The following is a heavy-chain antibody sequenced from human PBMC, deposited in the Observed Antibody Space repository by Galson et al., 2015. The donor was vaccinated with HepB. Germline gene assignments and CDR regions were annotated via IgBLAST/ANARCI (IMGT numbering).Heavy chain of an antibody. CDR3: ARRNIVVVPAAITFDY. CDR2: IYYSGST. Sequence: SETLSLTCTVSGGSISSSSYYWGWIRQPPGKGLEWIGSIYYSGSTYYNPSLKSRVTISVDTSKNQFSLKLSSVTAADTAVYYCARRNIVVVPAAITFDYWGQGTLVTVSS. J-gene: IGHJ4*02. CDR1: GGSISSSSYY. V-gene: IGHV4-39*01. D-gene: IGHD2-2*01.